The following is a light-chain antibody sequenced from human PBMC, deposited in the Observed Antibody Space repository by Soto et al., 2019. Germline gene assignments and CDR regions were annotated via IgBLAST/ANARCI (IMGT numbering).Light chain of an antibody. CDR1: QSVSSSY. CDR2: GAS. CDR3: QQYGSSYT. V-gene: IGKV3-20*01. J-gene: IGKJ2*01. Sequence: EIVLTQSPGTLSLSPGERATLSCRASQSVSSSYLAWYQQKPGQAPRLLIYGASSRATGIPDRFSGSWSGTDFTLTISRLEPEAFAVYYCQQYGSSYTFGQGTKLEIK.